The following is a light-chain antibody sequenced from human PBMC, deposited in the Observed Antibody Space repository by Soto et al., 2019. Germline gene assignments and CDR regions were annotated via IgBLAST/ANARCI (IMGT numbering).Light chain of an antibody. CDR1: QSVRINY. CDR2: GAS. Sequence: EIVLTQSPGTLSLSPGERATLSCRASQSVRINYLAWYQQKPGQAPRLLIYGASSRATGIPDRFSGSGSGTDFTLTISRLEPEDYAVYYCQQYGSSSYTFGQGTKLEIK. CDR3: QQYGSSSYT. J-gene: IGKJ2*01. V-gene: IGKV3-20*01.